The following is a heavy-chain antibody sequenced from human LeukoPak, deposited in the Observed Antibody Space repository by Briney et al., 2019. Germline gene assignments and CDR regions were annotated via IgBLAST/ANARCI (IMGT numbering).Heavy chain of an antibody. D-gene: IGHD2-2*01. Sequence: GGSLRLSCAASGFTFDDYAMHWARHAPGKGLEWVSGISWNSGSIGYADSVKGRFTISRDNAKNSLYLQMNSLRAEDTALYYCAKDIGDARSGMDVWGQGTTVTVSS. CDR2: ISWNSGSI. CDR3: AKDIGDARSGMDV. CDR1: GFTFDDYA. V-gene: IGHV3-9*01. J-gene: IGHJ6*02.